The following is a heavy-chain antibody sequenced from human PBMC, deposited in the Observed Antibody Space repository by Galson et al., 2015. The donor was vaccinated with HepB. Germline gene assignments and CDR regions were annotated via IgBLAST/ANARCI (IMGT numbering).Heavy chain of an antibody. D-gene: IGHD3-3*01. CDR1: GYTFTSYY. V-gene: IGHV1-46*01. CDR3: ARGQRFLEWLLSRTHYFDY. CDR2: INPSGGST. Sequence: SVKVSCKASGYTFTSYYMHWVRQAPGQGLEWMGIINPSGGSTSYAQKFQGRVTMTRDTSTSTAYMELSSLRSEDTAVYYCARGQRFLEWLLSRTHYFDYWGQGTLVTVSS. J-gene: IGHJ4*02.